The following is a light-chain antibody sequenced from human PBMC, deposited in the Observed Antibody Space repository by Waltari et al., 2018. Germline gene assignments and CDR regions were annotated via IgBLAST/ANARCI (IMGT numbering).Light chain of an antibody. CDR3: AAWDDSLSGPV. CDR1: SSDIGAYNY. Sequence: QSALSQPRSVSGSPGPSVTIPCTGTSSDIGAYNYFPWYQLHPGKAPKLMIYDVRKRPSGVPDRFSGSKSGNTASLTISGLQADDEADYYCAAWDDSLSGPVFGGGTKLTVL. J-gene: IGLJ2*01. CDR2: DVR. V-gene: IGLV2-11*01.